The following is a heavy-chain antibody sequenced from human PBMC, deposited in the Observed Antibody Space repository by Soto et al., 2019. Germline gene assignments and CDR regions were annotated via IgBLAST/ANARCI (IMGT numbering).Heavy chain of an antibody. CDR1: GFTFSSYA. J-gene: IGHJ4*02. D-gene: IGHD3-10*01. Sequence: GGSLRLSCSASGFTFSSYALHWVRQAPGKGLEYVSAITSDGGTTYYADSVKARFTISRDNSKNTLYLQMNSLRAEDTAVYYCAKDLRVRGVIITYPQGPFDYWGQGTLVTVSS. V-gene: IGHV3-64*04. CDR3: AKDLRVRGVIITYPQGPFDY. CDR2: ITSDGGTT.